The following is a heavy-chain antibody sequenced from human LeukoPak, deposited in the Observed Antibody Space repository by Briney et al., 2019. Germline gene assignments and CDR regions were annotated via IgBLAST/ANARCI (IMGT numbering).Heavy chain of an antibody. J-gene: IGHJ3*02. Sequence: SQTLSLTCTVSGGSISSGDYYWSWIRQPPGKGLERTGYIYYSGSTYYNPSLKSRVTISVDTSKNQFSLKLSSVTAADTAVYYCASTRADAFDIWGQGTMVTVSS. CDR1: GGSISSGDYY. V-gene: IGHV4-30-4*08. CDR3: ASTRADAFDI. CDR2: IYYSGST. D-gene: IGHD2-2*01.